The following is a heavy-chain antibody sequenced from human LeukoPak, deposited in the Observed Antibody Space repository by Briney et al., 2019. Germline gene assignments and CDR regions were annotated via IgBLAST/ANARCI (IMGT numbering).Heavy chain of an antibody. V-gene: IGHV3-74*01. D-gene: IGHD2-2*01. CDR3: AREGSAADDFDY. J-gene: IGHJ4*02. CDR2: IFPDGTTT. CDR1: GFIFSGSW. Sequence: GGSLRLSCAASGFIFSGSWMDWVRQAPGKGLVWVSRIFPDGTTTTYADSVKGRFTISRDNAQNSLYLQMNSLTAEDTAVYYCAREGSAADDFDYWGQGTLVTVSS.